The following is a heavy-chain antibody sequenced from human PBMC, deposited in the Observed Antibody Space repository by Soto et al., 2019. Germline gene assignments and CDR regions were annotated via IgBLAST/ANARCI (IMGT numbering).Heavy chain of an antibody. CDR3: ARDGVRYSGDDSPDY. Sequence: QVQLVESGGGVVQPGRSLRLSCAASGFTFSSYGMHWVRQAPGKGLEWVAVIWYDGSNKYYADSVKGRFTISRDNSKNTLYLQMNSLRAEDTAVYYCARDGVRYSGDDSPDYWGQGTLVTVSS. J-gene: IGHJ4*02. CDR2: IWYDGSNK. V-gene: IGHV3-33*01. CDR1: GFTFSSYG. D-gene: IGHD5-12*01.